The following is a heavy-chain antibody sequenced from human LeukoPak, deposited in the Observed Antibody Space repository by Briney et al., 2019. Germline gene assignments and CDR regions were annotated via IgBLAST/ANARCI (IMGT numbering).Heavy chain of an antibody. CDR3: AKDLRGRDGYILDAFDI. CDR2: ISSSSSYI. D-gene: IGHD5-24*01. CDR1: GFTFSSYS. V-gene: IGHV3-21*04. J-gene: IGHJ3*02. Sequence: GGSLRLSCAASGFTFSSYSMNWVRQAPGKELEWVSSISSSSSYIYYADSVKGRFTISRDNAKNSLYLQMNSLRAEDTALYYCAKDLRGRDGYILDAFDIWGQGTMVTVSS.